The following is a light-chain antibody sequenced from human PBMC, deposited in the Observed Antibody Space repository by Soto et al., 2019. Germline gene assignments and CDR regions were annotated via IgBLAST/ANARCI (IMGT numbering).Light chain of an antibody. CDR1: QSVSSSY. V-gene: IGKV3-20*01. J-gene: IGKJ1*01. CDR3: QQYGSSPTWT. CDR2: GAS. Sequence: EILLTQSPGTLSLWPGEVSTLWGRSSQSVSSSYLAWYQQKPGQAPRLLIYGASSRATGIPDRFSGSGSGTDFTLTISRLEPEDFAVYYCQQYGSSPTWTFGQGTKVDIK.